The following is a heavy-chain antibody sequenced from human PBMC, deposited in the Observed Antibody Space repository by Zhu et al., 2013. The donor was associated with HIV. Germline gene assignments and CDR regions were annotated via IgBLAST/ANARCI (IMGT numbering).Heavy chain of an antibody. J-gene: IGHJ4*02. CDR3: ARTIYYYDSREPFFDY. CDR1: GYTFTGYY. CDR2: INPNSGGT. V-gene: IGHV1-2*02. D-gene: IGHD3-22*01. Sequence: ASVKVSCKASGYTFTGYYMHWVRQAPGQGLEWMGWINPNSGGTNYAQKFQGRVTMTRDTSISTAYMELSRLRSDDTAVYYCARTIYYYDSREPFFDYWGQGTLVTVSS.